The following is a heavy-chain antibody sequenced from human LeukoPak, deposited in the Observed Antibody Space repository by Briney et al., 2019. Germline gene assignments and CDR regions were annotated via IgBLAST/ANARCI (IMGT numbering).Heavy chain of an antibody. D-gene: IGHD3-9*01. CDR2: INHSGST. CDR1: GGSFSGYY. CDR3: ARDKRYFDWLRTKPAREDAFDI. J-gene: IGHJ3*02. V-gene: IGHV4-34*01. Sequence: SETLSLTCAVYGGSFSGYYWSWIRQPPGKGLEWIGEINHSGSTNYNPSLKSRVTISVDTSKNQFSLKLSSVTAADTAVYYCARDKRYFDWLRTKPAREDAFDIWGQGTMVTVSS.